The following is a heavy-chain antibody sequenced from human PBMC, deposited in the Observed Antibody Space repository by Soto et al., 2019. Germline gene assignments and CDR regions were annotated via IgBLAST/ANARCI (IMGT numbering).Heavy chain of an antibody. D-gene: IGHD1-26*01. CDR3: AKDNIVGATTVGVFVY. V-gene: IGHV3-23*01. Sequence: GGALRPSSADPWISFARNAQRSGLPAPGKGLEWVSAISGSGGSTYYADSVKGRFTISRDNSKNTLYLQMNSLRAEDTAVYYCAKDNIVGATTVGVFVYWGPGPLVTVSS. J-gene: IGHJ4*02. CDR2: ISGSGGST. CDR1: WISFARNA.